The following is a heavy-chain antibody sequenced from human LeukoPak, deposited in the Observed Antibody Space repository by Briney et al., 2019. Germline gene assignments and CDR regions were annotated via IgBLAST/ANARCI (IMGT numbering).Heavy chain of an antibody. D-gene: IGHD3-22*01. CDR2: ISSSGSSL. Sequence: GGSLRLSCAASGFTFSDYSMNWIRQAPGTGLEWVSYISSSGSSLYYADSVKGRFTISRDNAKNSLFLQMNSLGAEDTAVYYCARGLTILKVVLTTANAFDIWGQGTLVTVSS. CDR1: GFTFSDYS. J-gene: IGHJ3*02. V-gene: IGHV3-11*04. CDR3: ARGLTILKVVLTTANAFDI.